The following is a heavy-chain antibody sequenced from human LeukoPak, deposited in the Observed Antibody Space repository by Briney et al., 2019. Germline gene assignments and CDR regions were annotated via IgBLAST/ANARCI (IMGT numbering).Heavy chain of an antibody. CDR3: ARGGGSYPFFDY. J-gene: IGHJ4*02. Sequence: GGSLRLSCAASGFTFSSYEMNWVRQAPGKGLEWVSYISSSGSTIYYAGSVKGRFTISRDNAKNSLYLQMNSLRAEDTAVYYCARGGGSYPFFDYWGQGTLVTVSS. D-gene: IGHD1-26*01. CDR2: ISSSGSTI. CDR1: GFTFSSYE. V-gene: IGHV3-48*03.